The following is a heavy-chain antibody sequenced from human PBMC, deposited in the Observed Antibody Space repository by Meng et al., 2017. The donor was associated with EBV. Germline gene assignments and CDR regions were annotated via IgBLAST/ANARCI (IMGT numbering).Heavy chain of an antibody. D-gene: IGHD3-10*01. CDR3: ASESGRGFTPDY. Sequence: GQLLSSGAGVKKPGSSVKGSCRTSGGTFRSDAVSWVRQAPGQGLEWMGGLIPMVGAPHYAQKFQGRVTIIADESTSTHSMELNSLRSEDTAMYYCASESGRGFTPDYWGQGTLVTVSS. CDR2: LIPMVGAP. J-gene: IGHJ4*02. CDR1: GGTFRSDA. V-gene: IGHV1-69*01.